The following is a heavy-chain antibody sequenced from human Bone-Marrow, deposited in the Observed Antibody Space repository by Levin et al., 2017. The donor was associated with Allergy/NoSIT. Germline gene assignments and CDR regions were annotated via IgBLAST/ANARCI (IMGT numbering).Heavy chain of an antibody. V-gene: IGHV4-31*02. J-gene: IGHJ4*02. CDR1: GESVSSSGFY. CDR2: IYYPGNT. CDR3: ARESVFYGSGSWIDC. D-gene: IGHD3-10*01. Sequence: ASETLSLTCTVSGESVSSSGFYWTWIRQYPGKGLEWIGHIYYPGNTSYNPSLKSRVSISEDRSKNQFSLKLDSVTAADTAVYYCARESVFYGSGSWIDCWGQGTLVTVSS.